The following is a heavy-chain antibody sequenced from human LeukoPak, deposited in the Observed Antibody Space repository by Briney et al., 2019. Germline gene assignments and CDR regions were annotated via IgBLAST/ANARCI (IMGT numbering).Heavy chain of an antibody. Sequence: GGSLRLSCAASGFTFSSYWMHWVRQAAGKGPVWVSRINSDGSATSYADSVKGRFTISRGNSKNTLYLQMTSLRGEDTAMYYCAREGTARHAFDIWGQGTMVTVSS. D-gene: IGHD2-21*02. CDR2: INSDGSAT. V-gene: IGHV3-74*01. J-gene: IGHJ3*02. CDR1: GFTFSSYW. CDR3: AREGTARHAFDI.